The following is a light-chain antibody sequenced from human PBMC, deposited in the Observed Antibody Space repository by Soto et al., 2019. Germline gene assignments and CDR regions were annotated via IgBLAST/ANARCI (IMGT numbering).Light chain of an antibody. CDR1: RSVRGN. CDR3: QQYNDWPLT. V-gene: IGKV3-15*01. Sequence: EIVMTQSPVTLSVSPGERATLSCRASRSVRGNLAWYQQKPGQAPSLLIYGAFTRAAGIPTRFSGTGSGTEFTLTLSSLQSEDFALYYCQQYNDWPLTFGQGTKV. J-gene: IGKJ1*01. CDR2: GAF.